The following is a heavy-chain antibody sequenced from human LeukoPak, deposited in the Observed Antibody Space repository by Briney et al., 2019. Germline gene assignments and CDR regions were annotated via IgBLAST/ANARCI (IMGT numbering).Heavy chain of an antibody. Sequence: GGSLRLSCAAYGFTFSTTDMSWVRQAPGKGLEWVSGIVGSGGNTYYADFVKGRFTISRDNSKNTLYLQMGSLRDEDTAVYYCAKVGWANFWGQGTLVTVSS. V-gene: IGHV3-23*01. CDR1: GFTFSTTD. J-gene: IGHJ4*02. CDR2: IVGSGGNT. D-gene: IGHD3-16*01. CDR3: AKVGWANF.